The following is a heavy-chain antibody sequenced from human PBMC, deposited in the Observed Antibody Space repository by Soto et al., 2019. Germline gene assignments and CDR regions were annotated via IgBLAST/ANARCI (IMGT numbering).Heavy chain of an antibody. V-gene: IGHV1-18*01. CDR2: ISAYNGNT. J-gene: IGHJ6*03. CDR3: AREVGVVYDILTGYPGYMDV. Sequence: ASVKVSCKASGYTFTSYGISWVRQAPGQGLEWMGWISAYNGNTNYAQKLQGRVTMTTDTSTSTAYMELRSLRSDDTAVYYCAREVGVVYDILTGYPGYMDVWGKGTTVTVSS. D-gene: IGHD3-9*01. CDR1: GYTFTSYG.